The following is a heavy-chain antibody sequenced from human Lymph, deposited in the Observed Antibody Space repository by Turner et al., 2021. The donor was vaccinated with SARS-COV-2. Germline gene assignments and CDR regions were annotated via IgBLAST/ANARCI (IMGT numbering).Heavy chain of an antibody. V-gene: IGHV3-30*04. CDR1: GFTFSTYA. CDR2: ISYDGSNK. D-gene: IGHD3-10*01. J-gene: IGHJ6*02. CDR3: ARYGSGGYFYYGLDV. Sequence: QVQLVESGGGVVQPGRSLRFSCAASGFTFSTYAIHWVRQAAGKGLEWVAIISYDGSNKYYADSVKGRFTISRDNSKNTLYLQMNSLRAEDTAVYYCARYGSGGYFYYGLDVWGQGTTVTVSS.